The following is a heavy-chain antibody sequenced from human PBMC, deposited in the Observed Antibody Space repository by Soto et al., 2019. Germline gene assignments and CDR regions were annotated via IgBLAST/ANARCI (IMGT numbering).Heavy chain of an antibody. CDR3: VKETYYYDVSSYYPLGS. V-gene: IGHV3-43*01. J-gene: IGHJ5*02. D-gene: IGHD3-22*01. CDR1: GFTFDDYT. Sequence: GGSLRLSCAASGFTFDDYTMHWVRQVPGKGLEWVSLISRDGTNTNYAESVKGRFTISRDNSKNSLYLQMNSLRTEDTALYYCVKETYYYDVSSYYPLGSWGQGTLVTVSS. CDR2: ISRDGTNT.